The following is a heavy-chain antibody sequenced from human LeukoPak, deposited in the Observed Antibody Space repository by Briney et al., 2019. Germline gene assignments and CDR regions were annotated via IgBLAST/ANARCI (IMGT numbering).Heavy chain of an antibody. CDR1: GFTFSSYA. D-gene: IGHD6-25*01. CDR2: ISYDGSNK. CDR3: AREGLLYSSGSCYDY. Sequence: GRSLRLSCAASGFTFSSYAMHWVRQAPGKGLEWVAVISYDGSNKYYTDSVKGRFTISRDNSKNTLYLQMNSLRAEDTAVYYCAREGLLYSSGSCYDYWGQGTLVTVSS. J-gene: IGHJ4*02. V-gene: IGHV3-30-3*01.